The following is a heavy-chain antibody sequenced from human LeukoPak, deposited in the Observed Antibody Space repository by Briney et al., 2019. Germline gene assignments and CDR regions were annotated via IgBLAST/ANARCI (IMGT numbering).Heavy chain of an antibody. Sequence: SETLSLTCTVSGGSVSSSSYYWGWIRQPPGKGLEWIGSIYYSGSTYYNPSLKSRVTISVDTSKNQFSLKLSSVTAADTAVCYCARPTSSSGAFDIWGQGTMVTVSS. V-gene: IGHV4-39*01. CDR1: GGSVSSSSYY. J-gene: IGHJ3*02. CDR3: ARPTSSSGAFDI. D-gene: IGHD6-6*01. CDR2: IYYSGST.